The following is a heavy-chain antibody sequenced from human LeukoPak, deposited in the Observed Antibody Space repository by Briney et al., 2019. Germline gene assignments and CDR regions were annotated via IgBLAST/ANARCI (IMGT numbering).Heavy chain of an antibody. CDR1: GFTFSSYA. CDR2: ISYDGSNK. J-gene: IGHJ4*02. D-gene: IGHD6-13*01. Sequence: GGSLRLSCAASGFTFSSYAMHWVRQAPGKGLEWVAVISYDGSNKYYADSVKGRFTISRDNSKNTLYLQMNSLRAEDTAVYYCATQEYSSSWYYPFDYWGQGTLVTVSS. V-gene: IGHV3-30-3*01. CDR3: ATQEYSSSWYYPFDY.